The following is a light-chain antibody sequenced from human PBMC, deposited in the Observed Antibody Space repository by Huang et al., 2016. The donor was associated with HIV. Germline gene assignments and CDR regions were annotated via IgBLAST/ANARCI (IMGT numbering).Light chain of an antibody. J-gene: IGKJ4*01. CDR3: QQRSNRPLT. V-gene: IGKV3-11*01. Sequence: EIVLTQSPATLSLSPGERATLSCRASPSVNTFLAWYQQKPGQAPRLLIYDAANRATGIPARFSGSGSGTDFTRTISSLEPEDFAVCYCQQRSNRPLTFGGGTKVEIK. CDR2: DAA. CDR1: PSVNTF.